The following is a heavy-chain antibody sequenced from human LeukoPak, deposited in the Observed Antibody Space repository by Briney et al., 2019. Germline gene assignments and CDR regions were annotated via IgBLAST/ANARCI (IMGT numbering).Heavy chain of an antibody. CDR1: GGSISSGDYY. D-gene: IGHD6-19*01. CDR3: ARVGVAVAGHVGYFDY. J-gene: IGHJ4*02. CDR2: IYYSGST. V-gene: IGHV4-30-4*01. Sequence: SETLSLTCTVSGGSISSGDYYWSWIRQPPGKGLEWIGYIYYSGSTYYNPSLKSRVTISVDTSKNQFSLKLGSVTAADTAVYYCARVGVAVAGHVGYFDYWDQGTLVTVSS.